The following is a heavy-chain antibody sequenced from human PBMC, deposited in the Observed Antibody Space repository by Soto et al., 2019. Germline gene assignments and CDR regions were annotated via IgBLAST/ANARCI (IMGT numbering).Heavy chain of an antibody. CDR3: AKDMSARSDSWLNWFDP. V-gene: IGHV3-9*01. CDR2: ISWKSGTI. J-gene: IGHJ5*02. D-gene: IGHD2-2*01. Sequence: EVQLVESGGGLVQPGGSLRLSCAASGFTFDDYVMHWVRQAPGKGLEWVSGISWKSGTIGYADSVQGRFTISRDNAKNSLYLQMSSLRTEDTAFYYCAKDMSARSDSWLNWFDPWGQGTLATVSS. CDR1: GFTFDDYV.